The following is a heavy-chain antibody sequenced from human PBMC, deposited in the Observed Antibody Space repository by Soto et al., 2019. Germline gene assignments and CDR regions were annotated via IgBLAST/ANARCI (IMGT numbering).Heavy chain of an antibody. CDR3: ARDKSYALAV. CDR2: INSDGSST. CDR1: GFDFSNSW. J-gene: IGHJ6*02. D-gene: IGHD4-17*01. V-gene: IGHV3-74*03. Sequence: EVQLVESGGGFVQPGGSLRRSCAASGFDFSNSWMHWVRQVPGKGLVWVSHINSDGSSTTYADSVKGRFTISRDNARTTVYLQLNSLRVEDTAVYYCARDKSYALAVWGQGTTVTVSS.